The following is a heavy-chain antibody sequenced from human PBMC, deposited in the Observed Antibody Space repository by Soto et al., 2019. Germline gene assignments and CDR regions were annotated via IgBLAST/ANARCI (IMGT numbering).Heavy chain of an antibody. Sequence: EVQFLESGGGVVRPGGSLRLSCVASGLSLDSYAMTWVRQSPGKALEWVACITANGAFTSYTDSVRGRFTISRDNSKNTLYLQVDSLRADDTAVYYCGKDPNGDYFVAFDFWGQGTTIIVSS. CDR3: GKDPNGDYFVAFDF. D-gene: IGHD4-17*01. J-gene: IGHJ3*01. V-gene: IGHV3-23*01. CDR2: ITANGAFT. CDR1: GLSLDSYA.